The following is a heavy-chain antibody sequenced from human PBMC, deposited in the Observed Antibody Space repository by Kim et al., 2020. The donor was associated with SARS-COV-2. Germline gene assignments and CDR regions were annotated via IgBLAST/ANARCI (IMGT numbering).Heavy chain of an antibody. D-gene: IGHD2-15*01. CDR3: VRVGLCSGGDCYSPLDN. CDR2: VSSDGGKT. V-gene: IGHV3-30*04. CDR1: GFNFSGHS. Sequence: GGSLRLSCVASGFNFSGHSMHWVRQAPGKGLDWVAIVSSDGGKTYYADSVKGRFTISRDNSKNTLSLQMNSLRVEDTAVYYCVRVGLCSGGDCYSPLDN. J-gene: IGHJ5*01.